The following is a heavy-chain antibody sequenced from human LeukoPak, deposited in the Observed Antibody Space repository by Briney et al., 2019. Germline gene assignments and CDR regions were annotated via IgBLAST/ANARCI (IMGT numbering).Heavy chain of an antibody. V-gene: IGHV3-23*01. CDR2: ISGSGGST. CDR3: AKDSGGSGSFMFVN. Sequence: GGSLRLSCAASGFTFSSYAMSWVRQAPGKGLEWVSAISGSGGSTYYAGSVKGRFTISRDNSKNTLYLQMNSLRAEDTAVYYCAKDSGGSGSFMFVNWGQGTLVTVSS. J-gene: IGHJ4*02. CDR1: GFTFSSYA. D-gene: IGHD3-10*01.